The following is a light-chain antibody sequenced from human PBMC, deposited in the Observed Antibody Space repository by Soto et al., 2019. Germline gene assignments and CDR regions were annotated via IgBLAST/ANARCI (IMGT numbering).Light chain of an antibody. V-gene: IGKV1-5*01. CDR3: QQYHTYAWT. CDR2: DAS. Sequence: DIRASKSASTLSASVGDRVTITCLASQSISSWLAWYQQKTGKAPKLLIFDASSLESGVPSRFSGSGSGTEFSLTISSLQPDDFATYYCQQYHTYAWTFGQGTKADIK. CDR1: QSISSW. J-gene: IGKJ1*01.